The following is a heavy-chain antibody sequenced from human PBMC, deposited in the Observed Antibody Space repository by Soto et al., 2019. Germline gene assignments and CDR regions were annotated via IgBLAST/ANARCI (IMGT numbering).Heavy chain of an antibody. D-gene: IGHD3-16*02. CDR1: GFTFSSYS. V-gene: IGHV3-21*06. J-gene: IGHJ5*02. CDR3: ARAGDYDYIWGSYRADWFDP. CDR2: ISGSGSDI. Sequence: EVQLVESGGGLVKPGGSLRLSCAASGFTFSSYSMNWVRQAPGKGLEWVSSISGSGSDIYYAESVKGRFTISRDNAKNSLYLQMNSLRAEDTAVYYCARAGDYDYIWGSYRADWFDPWGQGTLVTVSS.